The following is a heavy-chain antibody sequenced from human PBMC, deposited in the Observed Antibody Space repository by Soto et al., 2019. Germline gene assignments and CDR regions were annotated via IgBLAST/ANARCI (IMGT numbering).Heavy chain of an antibody. Sequence: PGGSLRLSCAASGFTFSSYAMSWVLQAPWKGLEWVSAISGSGGSTYYADSVKGRFTISRDNSKNTLYLQMNSLRAEDTAVYYCAKDQEPKYYYGSGSYSGPIDLLGYWGQRTLVTVSS. V-gene: IGHV3-23*01. CDR3: AKDQEPKYYYGSGSYSGPIDLLGY. J-gene: IGHJ4*02. CDR1: GFTFSSYA. CDR2: ISGSGGST. D-gene: IGHD3-10*01.